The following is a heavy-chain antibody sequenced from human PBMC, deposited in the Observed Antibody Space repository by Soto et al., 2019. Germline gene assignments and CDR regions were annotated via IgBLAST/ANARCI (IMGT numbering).Heavy chain of an antibody. D-gene: IGHD3-3*01. V-gene: IGHV1-2*04. Sequence: ASVKVSCKASGYTFTGYYMHWVRQAPGQGLEWMGWINPNSGGTNYAQKFQGWVTMTRDTSISTAYMELSRLRSDDTAVYYCARGWYYDFWSGYYDAFDIWGQGTMVTVSS. J-gene: IGHJ3*02. CDR3: ARGWYYDFWSGYYDAFDI. CDR1: GYTFTGYY. CDR2: INPNSGGT.